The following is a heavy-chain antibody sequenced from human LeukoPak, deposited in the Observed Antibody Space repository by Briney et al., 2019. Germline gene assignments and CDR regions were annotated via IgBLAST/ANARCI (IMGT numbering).Heavy chain of an antibody. Sequence: GGSLRLSCTASGFTFSSYSMNWVRQAPGKGLEWVSSISSSSSYIYYADSVKGRFTISRDNAKNSLYLQMNSLRAEDTAVYYCAIRGFEYSGYDSLDYWGQGTLVTVSS. CDR2: ISSSSSYI. CDR1: GFTFSSYS. J-gene: IGHJ4*02. CDR3: AIRGFEYSGYDSLDY. V-gene: IGHV3-21*01. D-gene: IGHD5-12*01.